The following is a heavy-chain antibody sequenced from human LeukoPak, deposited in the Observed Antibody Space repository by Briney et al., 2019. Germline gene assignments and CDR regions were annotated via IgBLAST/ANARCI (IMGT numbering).Heavy chain of an antibody. Sequence: GRSLTLSCAASGFTFSSYGMHWVRQAPGKGLEWVAVIWYDGSNKYYADSVKGRFTISRDNSKNTLYLQMNSLRAEDTAVYYCARGNPYYYDSSGYSAFDIWGQGTMVTVSS. J-gene: IGHJ3*02. CDR2: IWYDGSNK. CDR1: GFTFSSYG. CDR3: ARGNPYYYDSSGYSAFDI. D-gene: IGHD3-22*01. V-gene: IGHV3-33*01.